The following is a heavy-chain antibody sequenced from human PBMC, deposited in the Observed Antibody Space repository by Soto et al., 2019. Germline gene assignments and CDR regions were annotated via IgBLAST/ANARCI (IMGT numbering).Heavy chain of an antibody. J-gene: IGHJ4*02. CDR1: GGSISSYY. CDR2: IYYSGST. D-gene: IGHD3-22*01. CDR3: VRGYYDSRGYSPHFDY. Sequence: SETLSLTCTVSGGSISSYYWSWIRQPPGKGLEWIGYIYYSGSTNYNPSLKSRVTISIDTSKNHFSLKLSSVTAADTAVYHCVRGYYDSRGYSPHFDYWGQGLLVTVSS. V-gene: IGHV4-59*01.